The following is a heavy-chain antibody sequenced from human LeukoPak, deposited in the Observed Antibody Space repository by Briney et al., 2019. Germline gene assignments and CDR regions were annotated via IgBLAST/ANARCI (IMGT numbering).Heavy chain of an antibody. CDR2: ISDSGSII. Sequence: GGSLRLSCAASGFAFSSQAMGWVRQAPGKGLEWVSVISDSGSIIYYADSVKGRFTISRDNSKNTLFLQMNSLRADDTAVYYCAKGACRTSGWYFFDYWGQGTLVTVSS. CDR3: AKGACRTSGWYFFDY. J-gene: IGHJ4*02. V-gene: IGHV3-23*01. CDR1: GFAFSSQA. D-gene: IGHD6-19*01.